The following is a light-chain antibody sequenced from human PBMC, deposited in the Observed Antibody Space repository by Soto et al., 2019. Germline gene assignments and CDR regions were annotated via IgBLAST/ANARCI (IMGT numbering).Light chain of an antibody. J-gene: IGKJ1*01. CDR2: DAS. CDR1: RSVSSY. Sequence: EILLTQSPATLSWSPGESATLSFGATRSVSSYLAWYQQKPGQAPRLLIYDASSRPTDIPARFSGSGSGTDFTLTISSLEPEDFALYYCQQRSNWPITFGQGTKVDI. V-gene: IGKV3-11*01. CDR3: QQRSNWPIT.